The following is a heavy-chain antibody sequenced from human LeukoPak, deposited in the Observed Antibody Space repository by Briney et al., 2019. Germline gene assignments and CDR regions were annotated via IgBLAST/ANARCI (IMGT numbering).Heavy chain of an antibody. CDR1: GFTFNNYA. V-gene: IGHV3-23*01. D-gene: IGHD6-6*01. J-gene: IGHJ6*03. CDR3: ARNQDSSSYYYYMDV. CDR2: ITGSGGST. Sequence: SGGSLRLSCAASGFTFNNYAMSWVRQAPGKGQEWVSTITGSGGSTYSADSVKGRLTISRDNSKNTLYLQMNSLRADDTALYYCARNQDSSSYYYYMDVWGKGTTVTVSS.